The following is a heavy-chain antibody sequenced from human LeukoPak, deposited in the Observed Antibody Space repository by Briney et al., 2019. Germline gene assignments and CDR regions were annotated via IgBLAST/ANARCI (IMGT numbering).Heavy chain of an antibody. J-gene: IGHJ4*02. V-gene: IGHV3-9*01. Sequence: GGSLRLSCAASGFTFDDYAMHWVRQAPGKGLEWVSGISWNSGSIGYADSVKGRFTISRDNAKNSLYLQMNSLRAEDTALYYCAKGGDYDFWSGYLDYWGQGTLVTVSS. D-gene: IGHD3-3*01. CDR2: ISWNSGSI. CDR3: AKGGDYDFWSGYLDY. CDR1: GFTFDDYA.